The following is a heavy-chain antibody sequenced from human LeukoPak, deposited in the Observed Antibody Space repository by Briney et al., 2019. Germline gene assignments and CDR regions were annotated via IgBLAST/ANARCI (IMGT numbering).Heavy chain of an antibody. CDR1: GGSISSYY. CDR2: IYYSGST. J-gene: IGHJ4*02. CDR3: AGPGYGTSWLFDY. D-gene: IGHD6-13*01. Sequence: SETLSLTCTVSGGSISSYYWSWIRQPPGKGLEWIGYIYYSGSTNYNPSLKSRVTISVDTSKNQFSLKLSSVTAADTAVYYCAGPGYGTSWLFDYWGQGTLVTVSS. V-gene: IGHV4-59*08.